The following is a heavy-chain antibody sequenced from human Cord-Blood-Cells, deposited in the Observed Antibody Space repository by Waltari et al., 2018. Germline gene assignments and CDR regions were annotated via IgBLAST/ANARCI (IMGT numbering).Heavy chain of an antibody. CDR2: IYYSGST. Sequence: QVQLQESGPGLVKPSETLSLTYTVSGGSISSYYWSWIRQPPGKGLEWIGYIYYSGSTNYNPSLKSRVTISVDTSKNQFSLKLSSVTAADTAVYYCARNYGSGSYYGYYYYYYGMDVWGQGTTVTVSS. V-gene: IGHV4-59*01. CDR3: ARNYGSGSYYGYYYYYYGMDV. CDR1: GGSISSYY. J-gene: IGHJ6*02. D-gene: IGHD3-10*01.